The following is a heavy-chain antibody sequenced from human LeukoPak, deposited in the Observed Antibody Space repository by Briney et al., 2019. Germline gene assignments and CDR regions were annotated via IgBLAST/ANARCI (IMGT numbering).Heavy chain of an antibody. J-gene: IGHJ4*02. V-gene: IGHV3-66*01. CDR1: GFTVSSNY. Sequence: PGGSLRLSCAASGFTVSSNYMSWVRQAPGKGLEWVSVIYSGGTTYYADSVKGRFTISRDNSKNMLYLQLNSLRAEDTAVYYCAKGDPPTYYDILTGQDCWGQGTLVTVSS. D-gene: IGHD3-9*01. CDR2: IYSGGTT. CDR3: AKGDPPTYYDILTGQDC.